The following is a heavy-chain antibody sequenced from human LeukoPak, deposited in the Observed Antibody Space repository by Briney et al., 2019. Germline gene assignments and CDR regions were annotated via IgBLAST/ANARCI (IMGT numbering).Heavy chain of an antibody. V-gene: IGHV4-59*08. Sequence: AETLSLTCTASGCTFSSYAWNWIRQSPGRGLEWIGYVYYSGSTMYNPSLRSRVTISVDTSTNQFSLKLSSVTAADTAVYYCARLKARDAFDIWGQGTMVTVSS. CDR2: VYYSGST. CDR1: GCTFSSYA. J-gene: IGHJ3*02. CDR3: ARLKARDAFDI.